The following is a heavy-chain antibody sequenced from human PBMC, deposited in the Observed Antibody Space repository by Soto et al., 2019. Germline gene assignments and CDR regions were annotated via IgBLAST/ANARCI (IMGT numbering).Heavy chain of an antibody. V-gene: IGHV4-61*01. CDR1: GGSVSSGNYY. CDR2: FYYTGST. CDR3: AISMYYSDGSSYSPFDC. Sequence: QVQLQESGPGLVKPSETLSLTCTVSGGSVSSGNYYWSWIRQPPGKRLEWIGYFYYTGSTNYNLSLKVLVTISIDATKNQFSLRLRSVTAADSAVYYCAISMYYSDGSSYSPFDCWGQGTLVTVSS. D-gene: IGHD3-22*01. J-gene: IGHJ4*01.